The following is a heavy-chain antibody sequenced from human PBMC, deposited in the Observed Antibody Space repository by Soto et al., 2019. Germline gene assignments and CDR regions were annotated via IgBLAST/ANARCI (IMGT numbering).Heavy chain of an antibody. CDR2: INHCGGT. J-gene: IGHJ6*02. Sequence: QVQLQQWGAGLLKPSETLSLTCAVYGGSFSGYYWTWIRQAPGKGLEWIGEINHCGGTNYNSSLKSHVTISVDTSKNQFSLILYSVTAADTAVYYCARDRQYYQFWSGCQNEGPCAMDVWGQGTTVTVSS. CDR1: GGSFSGYY. V-gene: IGHV4-34*02. D-gene: IGHD3-3*02. CDR3: ARDRQYYQFWSGCQNEGPCAMDV.